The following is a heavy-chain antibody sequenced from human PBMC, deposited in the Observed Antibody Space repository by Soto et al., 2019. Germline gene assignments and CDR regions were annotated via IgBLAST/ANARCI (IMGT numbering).Heavy chain of an antibody. CDR3: ARGEYQHIYGMDV. D-gene: IGHD2-2*01. Sequence: SSVKVSCKASGYTFTSYDINWLRPASGKGIERMGWMNPNSRSAGNAQKFQGRVTMTRMTSISTAYMELSSLTSEDTAVYYCARGEYQHIYGMDVWGQGTTVTVSS. CDR2: MNPNSRSA. CDR1: GYTFTSYD. J-gene: IGHJ6*02. V-gene: IGHV1-8*01.